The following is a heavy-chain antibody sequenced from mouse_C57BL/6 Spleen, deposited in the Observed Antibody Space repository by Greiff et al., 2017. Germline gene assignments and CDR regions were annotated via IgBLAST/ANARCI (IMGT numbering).Heavy chain of an antibody. Sequence: QVTLKESGPGILQSSQTLSLTCSFSGFSLSTSGMGVRWIRQPSGKGLEWLAHIYWDDDKRYNPSLKSRLTISKDTSRNQVFLKITSVDTADTATYYCARRALGYYDYDGYYAMDYWGQGTSVTVSS. CDR2: IYWDDDK. CDR3: ARRALGYYDYDGYYAMDY. V-gene: IGHV8-12*01. D-gene: IGHD2-4*01. CDR1: GFSLSTSGMG. J-gene: IGHJ4*01.